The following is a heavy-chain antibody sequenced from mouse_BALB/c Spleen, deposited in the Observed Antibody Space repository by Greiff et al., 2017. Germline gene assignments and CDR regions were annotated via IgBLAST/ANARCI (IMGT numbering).Heavy chain of an antibody. J-gene: IGHJ4*01. CDR3: ARNGGGTTATRAYAMDY. CDR1: GFSLTSYG. D-gene: IGHD1-2*01. V-gene: IGHV2-2*02. CDR2: IWSGGST. Sequence: VKLQESGPGLVQPSQSLSITCTVSGFSLTSYGVHWVRQSPGKGLEWLGVIWSGGSTDYNAAFISRLSISKDNSKSQVFFKMNSLQANDTAIYYCARNGGGTTATRAYAMDYWGQGTSVTVSS.